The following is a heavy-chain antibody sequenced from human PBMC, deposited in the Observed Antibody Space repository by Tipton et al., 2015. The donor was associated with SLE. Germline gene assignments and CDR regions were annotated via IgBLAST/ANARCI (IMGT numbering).Heavy chain of an antibody. V-gene: IGHV3-23*01. CDR1: RFTFSTYG. Sequence: SLRLSCSASRFTFSTYGMNWVRRAPGKGLEWVSTISGSGGSTYYADSVKGRFTISRDNSKKTLYLQMNSLRAEDTAVYYCAKEQWDYGDSVATRYYYYGMDVWGQGTTVTVSS. CDR3: AKEQWDYGDSVATRYYYYGMDV. CDR2: ISGSGGST. J-gene: IGHJ6*02. D-gene: IGHD4-17*01.